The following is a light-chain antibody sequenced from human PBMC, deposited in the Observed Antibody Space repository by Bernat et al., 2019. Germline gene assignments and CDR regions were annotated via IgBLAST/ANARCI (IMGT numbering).Light chain of an antibody. CDR3: QQCNSLPPLT. CDR2: GAS. J-gene: IGKJ4*01. CDR1: QGINTN. Sequence: DIVMTQSPATLSVSPGERVTLSCRASQGINTNLAWYQQKSGQAPRLLIYGASIRATGIPARFSGSESGTEFTLTITSLQSEDFAVYFCQQCNSLPPLTFGGGTNVEIK. V-gene: IGKV3-15*01.